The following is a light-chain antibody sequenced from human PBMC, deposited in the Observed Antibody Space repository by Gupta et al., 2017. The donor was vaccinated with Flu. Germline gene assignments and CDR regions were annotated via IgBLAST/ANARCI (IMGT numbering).Light chain of an antibody. J-gene: IGLJ1*01. V-gene: IGLV3-21*02. CDR2: DDS. CDR1: NIGIKS. CDR3: QVGDSSSDHYV. Sequence: SYVLTQPPSVSVAPGQTARITCGGNNIGIKSAHWYQQQPGQAPVLVVYDDSDRPSGIPERFSGSNSGNTATLTISRVEAGDEDDYYCQVGDSSSDHYVFGTGTKVTVL.